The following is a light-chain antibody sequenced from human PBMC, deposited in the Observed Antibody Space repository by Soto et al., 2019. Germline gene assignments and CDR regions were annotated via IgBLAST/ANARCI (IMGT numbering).Light chain of an antibody. Sequence: QSALTQPASVSGSPGQSITISCTGTSSDVGSYTLVSWYQQHPGKAPKLMIYEVTKRPSGVSNRFSGSKSGNTASLTISGLQAEDKADYYCCSYAGSSTWVFGGGTKLTVL. CDR2: EVT. J-gene: IGLJ3*02. V-gene: IGLV2-23*02. CDR3: CSYAGSSTWV. CDR1: SSDVGSYTL.